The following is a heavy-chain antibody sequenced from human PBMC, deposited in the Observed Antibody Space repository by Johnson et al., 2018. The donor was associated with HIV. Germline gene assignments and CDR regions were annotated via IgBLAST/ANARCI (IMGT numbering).Heavy chain of an antibody. D-gene: IGHD6-13*01. CDR3: ARGVKQQLSVVDAFGI. CDR1: KFTFSSYP. V-gene: IGHV3-30*04. CDR2: ISYDGTNK. Sequence: QMLLVESGGGLIQPGGSLRLSCAASKFTFSSYPMHWVRQAPGKGLEWVALISYDGTNKYYADSAKGRFTISRDNSRNTLFLQMNSLRVEDTAAYYCARGVKQQLSVVDAFGIWGQGTMVTVSS. J-gene: IGHJ3*02.